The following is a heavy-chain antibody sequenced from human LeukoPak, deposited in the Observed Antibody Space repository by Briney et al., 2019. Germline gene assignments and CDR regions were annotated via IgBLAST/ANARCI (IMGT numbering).Heavy chain of an antibody. Sequence: LKPSETLSLTCAVYGGSFSGYYWRWSWIRQPPGKGLEWIGEINHSGSTNYNPSLESRVTISVDTSKNQFSLKLSSVTAADTAVYYCARHDPGYYDFWSGYPGGWFDPWGQGTLVTVSS. D-gene: IGHD3-3*01. V-gene: IGHV4-34*01. J-gene: IGHJ5*02. CDR3: ARHDPGYYDFWSGYPGGWFDP. CDR2: INHSGST. CDR1: GGSFSGYY.